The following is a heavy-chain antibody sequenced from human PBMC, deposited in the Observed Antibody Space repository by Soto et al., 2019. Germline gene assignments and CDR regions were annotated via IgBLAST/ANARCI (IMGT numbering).Heavy chain of an antibody. CDR2: ISAYDGKT. V-gene: IGHV1-18*04. Sequence: ASVKVSCKASGYTFTSYGISWVRQAPGQGRELMGWISAYDGKTTYAEKFQGRVTLTTNTSTSTAYMELRSLRPDATDIYYCARDPHEFWKSYWFDPWGQGTPVTVSS. CDR1: GYTFTSYG. CDR3: ARDPHEFWKSYWFDP. J-gene: IGHJ5*02. D-gene: IGHD3-3*01.